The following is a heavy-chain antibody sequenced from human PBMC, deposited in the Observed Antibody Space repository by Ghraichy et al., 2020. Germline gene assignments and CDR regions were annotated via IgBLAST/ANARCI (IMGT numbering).Heavy chain of an antibody. Sequence: VKVSCKASGYTFTGYYMHWVRQAPGQGLEWMGWINPNSGGTNYAQKFQGRVTMTRDTSISTAYMELSRLRSDDTAVYYCAREYSSSPEDYMDVWGKGTTVTGSS. CDR2: INPNSGGT. J-gene: IGHJ6*03. CDR3: AREYSSSPEDYMDV. V-gene: IGHV1-2*02. CDR1: GYTFTGYY. D-gene: IGHD6-6*01.